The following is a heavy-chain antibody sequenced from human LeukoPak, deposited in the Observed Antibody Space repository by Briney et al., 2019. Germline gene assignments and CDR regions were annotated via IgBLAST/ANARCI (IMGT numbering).Heavy chain of an antibody. CDR1: GFTFSNYA. D-gene: IGHD4-17*01. CDR3: ARRGESASYGDYRFDY. Sequence: GGSLRLSCAASGFTFSNYAMSWVRQAPGRGLEWVSAISGSSGLTYYVDSVKGRFTISRDNSKNTLFLQMNSLRAEDTAVYYCARRGESASYGDYRFDYWGQGTLVTVSS. V-gene: IGHV3-23*01. CDR2: ISGSSGLT. J-gene: IGHJ4*02.